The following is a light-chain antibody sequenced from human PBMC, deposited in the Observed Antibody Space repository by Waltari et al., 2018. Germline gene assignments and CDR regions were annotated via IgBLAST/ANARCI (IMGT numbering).Light chain of an antibody. CDR1: QSVSSY. V-gene: IGKV3-11*01. CDR3: QQRSNWPIT. CDR2: DAS. Sequence: EIVLTQSPGTLSLSPGERAPLSCRASQSVSSYLAWYQQKPGQAPRLLIYDASNRATGIPARFSGSGSGTDFTLTISSLEPEDFAVYYCQQRSNWPITFGQGTRLEIK. J-gene: IGKJ5*01.